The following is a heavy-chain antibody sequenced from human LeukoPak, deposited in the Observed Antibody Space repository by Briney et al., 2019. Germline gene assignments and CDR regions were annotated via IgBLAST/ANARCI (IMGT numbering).Heavy chain of an antibody. D-gene: IGHD3-16*02. CDR3: AKGLRSDF. J-gene: IGHJ4*02. V-gene: IGHV1-8*01. Sequence: ASVKVSCKASGYIFTNYDINWVRQAAGQGLEWVGWVDPNGKRVYAQKFQGRVTLSTDGSINTAYMELASLRSDDMAVYYCAKGLRSDFWGQGTLVSVSS. CDR1: GYIFTNYD. CDR2: VDPNGKR.